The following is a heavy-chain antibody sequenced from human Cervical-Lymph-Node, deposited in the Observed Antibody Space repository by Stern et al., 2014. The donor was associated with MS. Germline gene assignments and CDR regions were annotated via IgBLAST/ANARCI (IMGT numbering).Heavy chain of an antibody. CDR1: GYSFTANW. Sequence: VQLVQSGAEVKKPGESLKISCKGSGYSFTANWIAWVRQMPGKGLEWMGIISPGDSDTRYSPPFQGQVTISADKSISTASLQWSSLKASDTAMYYCARDYGDYAFDYWGQGTLVTVSS. V-gene: IGHV5-51*01. J-gene: IGHJ4*02. CDR2: ISPGDSDT. CDR3: ARDYGDYAFDY. D-gene: IGHD4-17*01.